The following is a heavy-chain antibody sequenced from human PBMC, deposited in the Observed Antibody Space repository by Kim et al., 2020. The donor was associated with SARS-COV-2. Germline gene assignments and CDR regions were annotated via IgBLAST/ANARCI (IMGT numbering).Heavy chain of an antibody. J-gene: IGHJ5*02. CDR2: YSGGNG. V-gene: IGHV3-53*01. Sequence: YSGGNGYYADSVKGRFTISRDNSKNTLYLQMNGVRAEDTAVYYCAGEPSGPWGQGTLVTVSS. CDR3: AGEPSGP.